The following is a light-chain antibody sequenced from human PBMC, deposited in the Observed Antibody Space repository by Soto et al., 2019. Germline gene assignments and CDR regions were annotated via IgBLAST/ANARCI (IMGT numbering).Light chain of an antibody. V-gene: IGKV3-20*01. Sequence: EIVLTQSPGTLPLSPGERATLSCRTSQSISSNFLAWYQQRPGQAPRLLIYAASHRPTGIPDKFSGSGSGTDFTLTISRLEPEDFAMYYCQQYRDLPRTFGQGTKVEIK. CDR3: QQYRDLPRT. CDR2: AAS. CDR1: QSISSNF. J-gene: IGKJ1*01.